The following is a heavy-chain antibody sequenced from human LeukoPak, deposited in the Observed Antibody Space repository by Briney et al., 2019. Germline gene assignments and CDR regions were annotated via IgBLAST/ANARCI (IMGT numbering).Heavy chain of an antibody. J-gene: IGHJ6*02. V-gene: IGHV5-51*01. Sequence: GESLQISCKGSGYSFTTYWIGWVRPMPGKGLEWMGIIYPGDSDTRYSPSFQGQVTISADKSISTAYLQWSSLKASDTAMYYCARHVTMVRGIIFYYYGMDVWGQGTTVTVSS. CDR1: GYSFTTYW. D-gene: IGHD3-10*01. CDR3: ARHVTMVRGIIFYYYGMDV. CDR2: IYPGDSDT.